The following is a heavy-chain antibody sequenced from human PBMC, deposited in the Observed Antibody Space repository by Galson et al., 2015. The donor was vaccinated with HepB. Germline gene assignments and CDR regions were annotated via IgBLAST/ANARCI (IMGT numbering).Heavy chain of an antibody. Sequence: SLRLSCAASGFTFSDIWMSWVRQAPGKGLEWVGRIKSKTAGGTTDYAAPVKGRFTMSRDDSEKTLYLEMNSLQTEYTAVYYCTTDIRATVSFDSWGQGTLVTVSS. CDR3: TTDIRATVSFDS. CDR2: IKSKTAGGTT. D-gene: IGHD4-11*01. V-gene: IGHV3-15*01. J-gene: IGHJ4*02. CDR1: GFTFSDIW.